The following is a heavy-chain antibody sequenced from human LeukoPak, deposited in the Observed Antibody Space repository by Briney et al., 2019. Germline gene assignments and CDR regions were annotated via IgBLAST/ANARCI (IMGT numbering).Heavy chain of an antibody. D-gene: IGHD1-26*01. CDR1: GFTFGDYY. Sequence: PGGSLRLSCAASGFTFGDYYMSWIRQAPGKGLEWVSYISSSGSIIYYADSVKGRFTISRDNAKNSLYLQMNSLRAEDTAVYYCAGDAKSGSYDTDIWGQGTMVAVSS. J-gene: IGHJ3*02. V-gene: IGHV3-11*01. CDR2: ISSSGSII. CDR3: AGDAKSGSYDTDI.